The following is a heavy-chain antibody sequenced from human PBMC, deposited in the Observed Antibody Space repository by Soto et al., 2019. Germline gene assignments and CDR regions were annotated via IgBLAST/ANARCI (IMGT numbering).Heavy chain of an antibody. V-gene: IGHV1-3*01. J-gene: IGHJ4*02. CDR2: INVGTDKT. Sequence: AASVKVSCKTSGYSFIKNAIHWVRQAPGQRPEWMGWINVGTDKTKYSEKFQGRVTITTDTSASTAYMELTSLGSEDTAVYYCARLEAGVKLDYWGQGTPVTVSS. CDR1: GYSFIKNA. CDR3: ARLEAGVKLDY.